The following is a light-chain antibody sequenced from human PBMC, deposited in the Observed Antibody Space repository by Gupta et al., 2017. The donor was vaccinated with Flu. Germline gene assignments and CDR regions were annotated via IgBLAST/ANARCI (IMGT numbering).Light chain of an antibody. CDR3: QVWDTSAYV. Sequence: RKTAKSTCGVYTIENRNVHWHQQKPGQDLVLVIYRDSTRPSGTRERFSCSTSGTTATLTISRAQAGDEDDYYCQVWDTSAYVFGTGTRVTVL. CDR2: RDS. V-gene: IGLV3-9*01. CDR1: TIENRN. J-gene: IGLJ1*01.